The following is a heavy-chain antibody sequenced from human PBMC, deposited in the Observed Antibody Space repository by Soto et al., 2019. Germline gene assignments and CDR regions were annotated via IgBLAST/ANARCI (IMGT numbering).Heavy chain of an antibody. CDR3: AGQGRGALQYPYKNLDV. CDR1: GFSFTDHA. Sequence: QVQLVESGGGVVQAGRSLRLACAASGFSFTDHAIHWVRQAPGRGLEWVALISSDGSSKYFADTVKGRFTVSRDNSKNAQSQHMHCLRTEDPAVEHWAGQGRGALQYPYKNLDVWGQGTTVTVSS. V-gene: IGHV3-30-3*01. J-gene: IGHJ6*02. CDR2: ISSDGSSK. D-gene: IGHD1-1*01.